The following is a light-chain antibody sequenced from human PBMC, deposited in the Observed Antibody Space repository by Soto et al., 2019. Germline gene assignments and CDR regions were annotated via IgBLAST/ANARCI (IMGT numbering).Light chain of an antibody. CDR2: LSSDGSH. CDR3: QTWDTGARVV. CDR1: SGHSSYA. V-gene: IGLV4-69*01. Sequence: QPVLTQSPSASASLGASVKLTCTLSSGHSSYAIAWHQQQPEKGPRYFMKLSSDGSHSKGDGIPDRFSGSSSGAERYLTISSLQSEDEADYYCQTWDTGARVVFGGGTKLTVL. J-gene: IGLJ2*01.